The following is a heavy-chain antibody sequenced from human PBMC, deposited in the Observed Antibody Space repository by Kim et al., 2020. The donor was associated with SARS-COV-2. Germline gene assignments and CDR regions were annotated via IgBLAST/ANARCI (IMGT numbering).Heavy chain of an antibody. CDR3: ARREDSRWYDD. J-gene: IGHJ1*01. Sequence: GGSLRLSCAASGFTVSTNYMSWVRQAPGKGLEWVSVIYPGGTTHYADSVKGRLTTSRDSSNNTPFLQMNSLRAEDTAAYYCARREDSRWYDDWGQGALGT. D-gene: IGHD6-13*01. CDR1: GFTVSTNY. V-gene: IGHV3-53*01. CDR2: IYPGGTT.